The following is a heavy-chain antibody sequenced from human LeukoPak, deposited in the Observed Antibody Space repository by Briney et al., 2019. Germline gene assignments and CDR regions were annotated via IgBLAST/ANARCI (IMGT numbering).Heavy chain of an antibody. D-gene: IGHD3-9*01. J-gene: IGHJ4*02. V-gene: IGHV3-23*01. CDR1: GFAFSSYA. Sequence: PGGSLRLSCAASGFAFSSYAMSWVRQAPGKGLEWVSAISGSGGSTYYADSVKGRFTISRDNSKNTLYLQMNSLRAEDTAVYYCAKPSYYDILTGTAIDYWGQGTLVTVSS. CDR3: AKPSYYDILTGTAIDY. CDR2: ISGSGGST.